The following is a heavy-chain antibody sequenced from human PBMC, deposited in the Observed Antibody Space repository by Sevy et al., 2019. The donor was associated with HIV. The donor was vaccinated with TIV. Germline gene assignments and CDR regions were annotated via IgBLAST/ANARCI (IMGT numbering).Heavy chain of an antibody. CDR3: ARANNWKGAFEL. CDR2: IYSGGNT. CDR1: GFIVSSNY. Sequence: GGSLRLSCAVSGFIVSSNYMSWVRQAPGKGLEWVSVIYSGGNTSYADSVKGRFTISRDISKNTLDLQMNSLRAEDTAGYYCARANNWKGAFELWGQGTMVTVSS. D-gene: IGHD1-1*01. J-gene: IGHJ3*01. V-gene: IGHV3-53*01.